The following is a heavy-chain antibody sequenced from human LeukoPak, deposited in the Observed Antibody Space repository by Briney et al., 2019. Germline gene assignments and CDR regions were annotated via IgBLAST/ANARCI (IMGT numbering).Heavy chain of an antibody. J-gene: IGHJ4*02. CDR1: GFTFSSYW. Sequence: AGSLRLSCAASGFTFSSYWMHWVRQAPGKGPLWVARTNRDGSSTAHAHSVKGPFTISKDNAKNTLYLLMNSLRAEDTAVYYCARDSVEWYIFDYWGQGTLVTVSS. D-gene: IGHD3-3*01. CDR3: ARDSVEWYIFDY. CDR2: TNRDGSST. V-gene: IGHV3-74*01.